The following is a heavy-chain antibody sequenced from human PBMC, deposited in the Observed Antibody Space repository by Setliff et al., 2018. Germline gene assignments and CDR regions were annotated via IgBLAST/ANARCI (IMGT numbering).Heavy chain of an antibody. Sequence: PSETLSLTCTVSGASITNINYYWGLIRQPPGKGLEWIGSIFYSGRTFYNPAIKSRVTISVDTSKNQFSLTLSSVTAADTAVYYCARLPNYVWGSPVDYWGQGTLVTVSA. D-gene: IGHD3-16*01. CDR3: ARLPNYVWGSPVDY. CDR2: IFYSGRT. J-gene: IGHJ4*02. CDR1: GASITNINYY. V-gene: IGHV4-39*01.